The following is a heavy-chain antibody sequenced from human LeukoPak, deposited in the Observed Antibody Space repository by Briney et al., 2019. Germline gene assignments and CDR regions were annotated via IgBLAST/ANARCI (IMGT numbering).Heavy chain of an antibody. D-gene: IGHD6-25*01. V-gene: IGHV4-59*01. CDR2: IYYSGST. CDR3: AREYSSGFDY. J-gene: IGHJ4*02. CDR1: GGSISSYY. Sequence: PSETLSLTCTVSGGSISSYYWSWIRQPPGKGLEWIGYIYYSGSTNYNPSLKSRVTISVDTSKNQFSLKRSSVTAADTAVYYCAREYSSGFDYWGQGTLVTVSS.